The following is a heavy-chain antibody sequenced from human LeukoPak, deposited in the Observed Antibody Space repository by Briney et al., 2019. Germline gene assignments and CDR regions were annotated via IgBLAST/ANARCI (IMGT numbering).Heavy chain of an antibody. CDR2: ISYSGIT. V-gene: IGHV4-59*01. Sequence: SETLSLTCTVSGGSLNTYYWTWIRQPPGKGLEWIGHISYSGITDYNPSLKSRATISVDTSKNQFSLRLRSVTAADTAVYYCARAGFPNWFDPWGQGILVAVSS. D-gene: IGHD2/OR15-2a*01. CDR3: ARAGFPNWFDP. CDR1: GGSLNTYY. J-gene: IGHJ5*02.